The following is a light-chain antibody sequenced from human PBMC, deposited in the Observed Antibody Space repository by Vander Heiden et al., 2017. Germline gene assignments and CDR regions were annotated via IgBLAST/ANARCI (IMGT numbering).Light chain of an antibody. J-gene: IGKJ3*01. CDR3: QQSYSTPYT. Sequence: DIPMTPSPSSLSASVGDRVTITCRASQSISSYLAWYQQKPGKAPKLLIYGASSLQSGVPARFSGSGSGTDFTLTISSLQPEDFAAYYCQQSYSTPYTFGSGTKVDIK. CDR2: GAS. CDR1: QSISSY. V-gene: IGKV1-39*01.